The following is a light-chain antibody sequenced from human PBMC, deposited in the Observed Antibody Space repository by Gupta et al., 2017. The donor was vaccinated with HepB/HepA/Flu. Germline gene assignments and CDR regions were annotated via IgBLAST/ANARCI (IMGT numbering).Light chain of an antibody. J-gene: IGLJ3*02. Sequence: QSVMTQLPPASGVPVQRVTSSCSGSTYNIGSNTVNWYRQVPGTAPKFRMFANDQRPSGVPDRFSGSKSGPSGSRTISGLQADDEGDYNCGSWDDRLRGRLFGGGTKLTVL. CDR2: AND. V-gene: IGLV1-44*01. CDR1: TYNIGSNT. CDR3: GSWDDRLRGRL.